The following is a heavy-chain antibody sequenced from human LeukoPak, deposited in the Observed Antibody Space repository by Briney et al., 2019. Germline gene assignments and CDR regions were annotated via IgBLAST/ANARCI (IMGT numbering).Heavy chain of an antibody. D-gene: IGHD1-20*01. Sequence: SETLSLTCNVSGGSISSTSYYWDWIRQPPGKGLEWIGSSYYSGSTYYNPSLKSRVTISVDTSKNQFSLRLSSVTAADTAVYYCARSNWNDPFDYWGQGTLVTASS. CDR2: SYYSGST. J-gene: IGHJ4*02. CDR1: GGSISSTSYY. CDR3: ARSNWNDPFDY. V-gene: IGHV4-39*01.